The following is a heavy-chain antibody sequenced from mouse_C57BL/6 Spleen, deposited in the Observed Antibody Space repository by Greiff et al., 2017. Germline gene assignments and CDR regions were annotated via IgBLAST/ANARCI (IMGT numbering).Heavy chain of an antibody. Sequence: EVQLQQSGPELVKPGASVKISCKASGYTFTDYYMNWVKQSHGKSLEWIGDINPNNGGTSYNQKFKGKATLTVDKSSSTAYMELRSLTSEDSAVYYCESRQLGLMDYWGQGTSVTVSS. CDR1: GYTFTDYY. CDR3: ESRQLGLMDY. J-gene: IGHJ4*01. V-gene: IGHV1-26*01. CDR2: INPNNGGT. D-gene: IGHD3-2*01.